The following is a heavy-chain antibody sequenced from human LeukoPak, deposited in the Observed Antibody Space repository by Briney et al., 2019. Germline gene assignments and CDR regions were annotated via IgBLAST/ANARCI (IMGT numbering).Heavy chain of an antibody. D-gene: IGHD4-17*01. Sequence: QTGGSLRLSCAASGFTFSSYWMHWVRQAPGKGLVWVSRISSDGSSTSYADSVKGRFTISRDNAKNTLYLQMNSLRAEDTAVYYCARDIMDYEIDYWGQGTLVTVSS. V-gene: IGHV3-74*01. CDR3: ARDIMDYEIDY. CDR2: ISSDGSST. CDR1: GFTFSSYW. J-gene: IGHJ4*02.